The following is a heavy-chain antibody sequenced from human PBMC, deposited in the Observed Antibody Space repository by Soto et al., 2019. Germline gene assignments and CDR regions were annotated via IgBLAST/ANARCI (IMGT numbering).Heavy chain of an antibody. CDR2: IYETGTT. Sequence: PSETLSLTCAVSGVSISSNKWWNWVRQPPGKGLEWIGEIYETGTTKYNPSLKSRLTISVDKSKNQFSLRLNSVTAADTAVYYCTSFLVVMTGEDAFDIWGQGTMVTVSS. CDR1: GVSISSNKW. D-gene: IGHD2-21*01. J-gene: IGHJ3*02. CDR3: TSFLVVMTGEDAFDI. V-gene: IGHV4-4*02.